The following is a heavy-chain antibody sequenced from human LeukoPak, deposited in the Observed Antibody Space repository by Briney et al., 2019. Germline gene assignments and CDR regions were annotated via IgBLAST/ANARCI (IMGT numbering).Heavy chain of an antibody. J-gene: IGHJ4*02. V-gene: IGHV3-15*01. CDR1: GFTFSNAW. D-gene: IGHD3-10*01. Sequence: WGSLRLSCAASGFTFSNAWMSWVRQAPGKGLEWVGRIKSKTDGGTTDYAAPVKGRFTISRDDSKNTLYLQMNSLKTEDTAVYYCTTDTPYGQFDYWGQGTLVTVSS. CDR2: IKSKTDGGTT. CDR3: TTDTPYGQFDY.